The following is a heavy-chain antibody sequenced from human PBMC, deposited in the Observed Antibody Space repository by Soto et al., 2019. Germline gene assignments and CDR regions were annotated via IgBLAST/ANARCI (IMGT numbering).Heavy chain of an antibody. CDR3: AKASGESYPGSRVFDY. V-gene: IGHV3-53*01. Sequence: VRLSCAASGFTVSSNYMSWVRQAPGKGLEWVSVIYSGGSTYYADSVKGRFTISRDNSKNTLYLQMNSLRAEDTAIYYCAKASGESYPGSRVFDYWGQGTRVTVSS. D-gene: IGHD3-10*01. J-gene: IGHJ4*02. CDR2: IYSGGST. CDR1: GFTVSSNY.